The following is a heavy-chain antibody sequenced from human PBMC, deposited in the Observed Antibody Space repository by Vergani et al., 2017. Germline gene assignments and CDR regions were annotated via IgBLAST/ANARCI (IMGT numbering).Heavy chain of an antibody. J-gene: IGHJ3*02. D-gene: IGHD1-26*01. V-gene: IGHV3-23*01. CDR1: GFPFSNYA. CDR3: AKRPYSATGGDDAFEI. Sequence: EVQLLESGGGLVQPGGSPRLSCAASGFPFSNYAMSWVRQAPGKGLEWVSAISGDGLSTYYADSVKGRFTISRGNSKNTLYLQMNSLRAEDTAVYYCAKRPYSATGGDDAFEIWGQGTMVTVSS. CDR2: ISGDGLST.